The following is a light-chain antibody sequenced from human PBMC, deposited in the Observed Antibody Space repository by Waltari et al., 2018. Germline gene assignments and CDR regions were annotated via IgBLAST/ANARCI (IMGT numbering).Light chain of an antibody. V-gene: IGKV2-28*01. CDR3: MQALQTPLT. CDR2: LGS. J-gene: IGKJ1*01. Sequence: DIVMTQSPLSLPVTPGEPASISCRSSQSLLHSNGYNYLDCYLQKPGQSPQLLIYLGSNRASGVPDRFSGSGSGTDFTLKISRVEAEDVGVYYCMQALQTPLTFGQGTKVEIK. CDR1: QSLLHSNGYNY.